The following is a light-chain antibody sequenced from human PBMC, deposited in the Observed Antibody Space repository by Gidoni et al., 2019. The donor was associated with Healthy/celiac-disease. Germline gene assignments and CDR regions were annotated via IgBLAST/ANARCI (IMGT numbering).Light chain of an antibody. J-gene: IGKJ1*01. V-gene: IGKV1-39*01. CDR1: QSISSY. CDR2: AAS. CDR3: QQSYSTPQT. Sequence: DIQMTKSPSSRSASVGDRVTITCRASQSISSYLNWYQQKPGKAPKLLIYAASSLQSGVPSRFSGSGSGTDFTLTISSLQPEDFATYYCQQSYSTPQTFGQGTKVEIK.